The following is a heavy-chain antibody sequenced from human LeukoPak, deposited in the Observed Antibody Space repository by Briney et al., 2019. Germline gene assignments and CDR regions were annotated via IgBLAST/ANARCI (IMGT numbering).Heavy chain of an antibody. J-gene: IGHJ4*02. D-gene: IGHD4-17*01. V-gene: IGHV1-18*01. CDR1: GFTFTNYG. CDR2: ISGYNGNT. Sequence: GASVKVSCETSGFTFTNYGISWVRQAPGQGPEWMGWISGYNGNTNYVQKFQGRVTMTTDTSTSTAYMELRGPRSDDTAVYYCARDLSLGRHDYGEPFDYWGQGTLVTVSS. CDR3: ARDLSLGRHDYGEPFDY.